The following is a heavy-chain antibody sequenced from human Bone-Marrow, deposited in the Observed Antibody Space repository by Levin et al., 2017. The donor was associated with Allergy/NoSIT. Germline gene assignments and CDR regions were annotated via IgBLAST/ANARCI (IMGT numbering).Heavy chain of an antibody. CDR3: ARDRIAAENNWFDP. J-gene: IGHJ5*02. Sequence: SETLSLTCTVSGGSISSYYWSWIRQPPGKGLEWIGYIYYSGSTNYNPSLKSRVTISVDTSKNQFSLKLSSVTAADTAVYYCARDRIAAENNWFDPWGQGTLVTVSS. CDR1: GGSISSYY. V-gene: IGHV4-59*01. D-gene: IGHD6-13*01. CDR2: IYYSGST.